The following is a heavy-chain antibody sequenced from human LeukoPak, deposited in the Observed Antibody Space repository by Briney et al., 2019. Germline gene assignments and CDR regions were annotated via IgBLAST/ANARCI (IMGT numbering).Heavy chain of an antibody. J-gene: IGHJ3*02. Sequence: GGSLRLSCAASGFTFSNYAMTWVRQAPGKGLEWVSAISVRGGTTYYADSVKGRFTISRDNSKNTLYLQMNSLRAEDTAVYYCAKDASSSWYRGAFDIWGQGTMVTVSS. CDR3: AKDASSSWYRGAFDI. CDR1: GFTFSNYA. CDR2: ISVRGGTT. D-gene: IGHD6-13*01. V-gene: IGHV3-23*01.